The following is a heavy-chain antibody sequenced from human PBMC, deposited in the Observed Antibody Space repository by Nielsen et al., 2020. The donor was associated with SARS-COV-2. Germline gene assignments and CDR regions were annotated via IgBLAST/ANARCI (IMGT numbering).Heavy chain of an antibody. V-gene: IGHV4-34*01. CDR1: GGSFSGYY. Sequence: SETLSLTCAVYGGSFSGYYWSWIRQPQGKGLEWIGEINHSGSTNYNPSLKSRVTISVDTSKNQFSLKLSSVTAADTAVYYCARGAPNVGATKTYRFGAFDIWGQGTMVTVSS. CDR2: INHSGST. CDR3: ARGAPNVGATKTYRFGAFDI. D-gene: IGHD1-26*01. J-gene: IGHJ3*02.